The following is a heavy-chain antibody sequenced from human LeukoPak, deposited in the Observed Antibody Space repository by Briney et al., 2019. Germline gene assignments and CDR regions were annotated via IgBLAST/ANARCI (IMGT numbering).Heavy chain of an antibody. CDR2: ISGSGGST. V-gene: IGHV3-23*01. D-gene: IGHD2-2*01. J-gene: IGHJ2*01. CDR3: AKDIVVVPAPVGYFDL. Sequence: GGSLRLSCAASGFTFSSYAMSWVRQSPGKGLEWVSGISGSGGSTYYADSVKGRFTISRDNSKNTEYLQMNSLRAEDTAVYYCAKDIVVVPAPVGYFDLWGRGTLVTVSS. CDR1: GFTFSSYA.